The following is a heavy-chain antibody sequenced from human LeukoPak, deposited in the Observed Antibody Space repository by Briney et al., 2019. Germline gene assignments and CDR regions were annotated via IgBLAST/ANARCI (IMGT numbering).Heavy chain of an antibody. CDR2: ISYSGST. CDR3: ARDARSTSHYYDTSGHLKRYYYYGMDV. V-gene: IGHV4-39*07. D-gene: IGHD3-22*01. CDR1: GGSISSSSYY. Sequence: ASETLSLSCTVSGGSISSSSYYWGWIRQPPGKGLEWIGDISYSGSTYYNPSLKSRVTISVDTSKNQFSLKLSSVTAADTAVYYCARDARSTSHYYDTSGHLKRYYYYGMDVWGQGTTVTVSS. J-gene: IGHJ6*02.